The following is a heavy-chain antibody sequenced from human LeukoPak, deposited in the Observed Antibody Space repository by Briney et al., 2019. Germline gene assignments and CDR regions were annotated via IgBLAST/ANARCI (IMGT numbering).Heavy chain of an antibody. Sequence: PGGSLRLSCAASGFTFSSYSMNWVHQAPGKGLEWVSSISSSSSYIYYADSVKGRFTISRDNAKNSLYLQMNSLRAEDTAVYYCARDKSDIVVVPAAEKIDYYGMDVWGQGTTVTVSS. CDR1: GFTFSSYS. CDR3: ARDKSDIVVVPAAEKIDYYGMDV. J-gene: IGHJ6*02. D-gene: IGHD2-2*01. V-gene: IGHV3-21*01. CDR2: ISSSSSYI.